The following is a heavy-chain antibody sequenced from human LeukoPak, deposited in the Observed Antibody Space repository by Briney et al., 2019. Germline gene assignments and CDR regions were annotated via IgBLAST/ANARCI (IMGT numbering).Heavy chain of an antibody. D-gene: IGHD3-9*01. V-gene: IGHV4-4*02. CDR3: ARRLRDYDILTGYYTGPFDY. J-gene: IGHJ4*02. CDR1: GGSISSSNW. Sequence: SGTLSLTCAVSGGSISSSNWWSWVRQPPGKGLEWIGEIYHSGSTNYNPSLKSRVTISVDTSKNQFSLKLSSVTAADTAVYYCARRLRDYDILTGYYTGPFDYWGQGTLVTVSS. CDR2: IYHSGST.